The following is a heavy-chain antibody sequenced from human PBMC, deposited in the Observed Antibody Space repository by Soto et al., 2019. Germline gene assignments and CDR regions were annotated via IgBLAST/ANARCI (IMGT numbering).Heavy chain of an antibody. Sequence: EVQLLESGGGLVQPGGSLRLSCAASGFTFTNYWMHWVRQAPGKGLVWVSRMNVDGGNTNYADSVKGRFTISRDNAKNTLHLHMNSLRAEDTAVYYCARSWGGTRWYGNIWGQGTLVTVAS. J-gene: IGHJ1*01. CDR1: GFTFTNYW. D-gene: IGHD6-13*01. CDR2: MNVDGGNT. V-gene: IGHV3-74*01. CDR3: ARSWGGTRWYGNI.